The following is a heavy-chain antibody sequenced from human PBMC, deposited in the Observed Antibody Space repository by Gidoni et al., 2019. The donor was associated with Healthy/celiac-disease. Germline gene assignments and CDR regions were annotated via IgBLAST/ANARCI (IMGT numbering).Heavy chain of an antibody. V-gene: IGHV3-30-3*01. J-gene: IGHJ4*02. D-gene: IGHD2-15*01. CDR2: ISYDGSNK. CDR1: GCTCSSYA. CDR3: ARELKHGYSVGFDY. Sequence: QVQLVECGGGVVQPGRSVRLSGEAAGCTCSSYAMHWVRQAPGKGMEWVAVISYDGSNKYYADSVKGRFTISRDNSKNTLYLQMNSLRAEDTAVYYCARELKHGYSVGFDYWGQGTLVTVSS.